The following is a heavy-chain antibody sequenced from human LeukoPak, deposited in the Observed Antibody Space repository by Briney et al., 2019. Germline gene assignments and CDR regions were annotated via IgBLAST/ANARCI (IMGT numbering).Heavy chain of an antibody. CDR2: ISSSSSYT. D-gene: IGHD3-10*01. CDR3: AREHLYYYGSGSYGGMDV. V-gene: IGHV3-11*06. CDR1: GFTFSDYY. J-gene: IGHJ6*04. Sequence: GGSLRLSCAASGFTFSDYYMSWIRQVPGKGLEWVSYISSSSSYTNYADSVKGRFTISRDNAKNSLYLQMNSLRAEDTAVYYCAREHLYYYGSGSYGGMDVWGKGTTVTVSS.